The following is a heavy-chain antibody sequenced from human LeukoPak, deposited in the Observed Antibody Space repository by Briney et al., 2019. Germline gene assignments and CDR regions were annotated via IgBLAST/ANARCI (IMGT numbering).Heavy chain of an antibody. D-gene: IGHD3-3*01. CDR2: MNPNSGNT. CDR3: ARTAYYDFWSGYPWFDP. V-gene: IGHV1-8*03. Sequence: ASVEVSCKASGYTFTSYDINWVRQATGQGLEWMGWMNPNSGNTGYAQKFQGRVTITRNTSISTAYMELSSLRSEDTAVYYCARTAYYDFWSGYPWFDPWGQGTLVTVSS. J-gene: IGHJ5*02. CDR1: GYTFTSYD.